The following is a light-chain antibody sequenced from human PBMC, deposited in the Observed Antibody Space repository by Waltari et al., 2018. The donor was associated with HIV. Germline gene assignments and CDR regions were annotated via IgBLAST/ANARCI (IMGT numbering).Light chain of an antibody. CDR1: QRVSSN. J-gene: IGKJ5*01. V-gene: IGKV3-15*01. CDR3: QQYTNWPIT. CDR2: GAS. Sequence: EIVMTQSPVTLSVSPGESATLSCRASQRVSSNLAWSQQKPGQAPRLLIYGASARATGIPARLSGSGSGTEFTLTISSLQSEDFAVYYCQQYTNWPITFGQGTRLEIK.